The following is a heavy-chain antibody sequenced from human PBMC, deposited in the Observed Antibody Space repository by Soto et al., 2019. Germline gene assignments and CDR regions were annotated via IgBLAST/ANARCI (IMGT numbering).Heavy chain of an antibody. Sequence: SETLSLTCAVYGGSFSGYYWSWIRQPPGKGLEWIGEINHSGSTNYNPSLKSRVTISVDTSKNQFSLKLSSVTAADTAVYYCARGENSSSFWGQGTLVTVS. CDR3: ARGENSSSF. D-gene: IGHD6-13*01. CDR1: GGSFSGYY. J-gene: IGHJ4*02. CDR2: INHSGST. V-gene: IGHV4-34*01.